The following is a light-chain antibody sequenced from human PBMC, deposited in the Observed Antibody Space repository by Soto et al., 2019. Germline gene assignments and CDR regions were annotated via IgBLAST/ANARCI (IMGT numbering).Light chain of an antibody. J-gene: IGKJ1*01. Sequence: DIQMAQSPSSLSASVGDTVTITCRASQNIAHYLNWYQQKPGKGPRLLIYIASRLQSGVPSRFRGSGSGTEFTLTISSLQPEDFATYYCQQSYATPRTFGQGTKVDNK. CDR2: IAS. V-gene: IGKV1-39*01. CDR1: QNIAHY. CDR3: QQSYATPRT.